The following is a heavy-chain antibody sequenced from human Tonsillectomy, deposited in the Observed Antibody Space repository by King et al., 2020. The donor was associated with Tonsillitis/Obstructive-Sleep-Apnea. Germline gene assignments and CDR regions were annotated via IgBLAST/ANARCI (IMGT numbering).Heavy chain of an antibody. CDR1: GFSFGDYA. CDR2: IRSKAYGGTR. CDR3: TRGREVTTRNGYYYYYGMDV. V-gene: IGHV3-49*04. D-gene: IGHD4-17*01. J-gene: IGHJ6*02. Sequence: VQLVESGGGLVQPGRSLRLSCTASGFSFGDYAMSWVRQAPGKGLEWVGFIRSKAYGGTREYAASVKGTFTISRDDSKSIAYLQMNSLKTEDTAVYYCTRGREVTTRNGYYYYYGMDVWGQGTTVTVSS.